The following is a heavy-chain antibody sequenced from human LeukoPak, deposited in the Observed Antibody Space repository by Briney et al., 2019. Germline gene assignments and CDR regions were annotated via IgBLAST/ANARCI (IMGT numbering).Heavy chain of an antibody. CDR2: ISSSGGNT. CDR1: GFTFSSYA. Sequence: GGSLRLPCAASGFTFSSYAMSWVRQAPGKGLEWVSAISSSGGNTYYADSVKGRFTISRDNSKNTLYLQMNSLRAEDTAVYYCAKGGSDYDDHGYSFDYWGQGALVTVSS. J-gene: IGHJ4*02. V-gene: IGHV3-23*01. CDR3: AKGGSDYDDHGYSFDY. D-gene: IGHD1-26*01.